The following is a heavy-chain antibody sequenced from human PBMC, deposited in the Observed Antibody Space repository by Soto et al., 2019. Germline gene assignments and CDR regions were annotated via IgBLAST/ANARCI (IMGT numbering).Heavy chain of an antibody. Sequence: PGESLKISCEGSGFSFSKYKIGWVRQMPGKGLEWMGIINPGDSDTRYSPSFQGQVTISADKSISTAYLQWSSLKASDTAMYYCARPNIPGSEEYYYDSSGPDDAFDIWGQGTMVTVSS. CDR3: ARPNIPGSEEYYYDSSGPDDAFDI. CDR2: INPGDSDT. J-gene: IGHJ3*02. V-gene: IGHV5-51*01. CDR1: GFSFSKYK. D-gene: IGHD3-22*01.